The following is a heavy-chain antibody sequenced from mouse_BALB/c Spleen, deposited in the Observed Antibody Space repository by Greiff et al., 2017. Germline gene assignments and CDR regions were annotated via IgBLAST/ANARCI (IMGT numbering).Heavy chain of an antibody. CDR2: ISYSGST. CDR1: GDSITSGY. D-gene: IGHD1-2*01. V-gene: IGHV3-8*02. Sequence: VQLKESGPSLVKPSQTLSLTCSVTGDSITSGYWNWIRKFPGNKLEYMGYISYSGSTYYNPSLKSRISITRDTSKNQYYLQLNSVTTEDTATYYCARGVITTATGYFDVWGAGTTGTVSS. J-gene: IGHJ1*01. CDR3: ARGVITTATGYFDV.